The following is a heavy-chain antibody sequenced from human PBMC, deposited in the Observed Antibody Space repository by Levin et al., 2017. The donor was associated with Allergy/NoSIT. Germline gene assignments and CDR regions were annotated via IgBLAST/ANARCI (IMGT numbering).Heavy chain of an antibody. J-gene: IGHJ4*02. CDR3: SRGLPGNYYYFDY. D-gene: IGHD1-7*01. Sequence: GGSLRLSCAASGFTFTTYAMHWVRQVPGKGLEWVAVVWSDGDNKYYADSVKGRFTISRDNSHNTLYLQMNSLREEDTAIYYCSRGLPGNYYYFDYWGQGTLVTVSS. V-gene: IGHV3-33*01. CDR2: VWSDGDNK. CDR1: GFTFTTYA.